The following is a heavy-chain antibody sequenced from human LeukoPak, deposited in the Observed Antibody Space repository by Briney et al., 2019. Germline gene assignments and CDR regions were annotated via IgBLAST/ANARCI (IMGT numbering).Heavy chain of an antibody. CDR2: ISSSSSTI. V-gene: IGHV3-48*01. CDR1: GFTFSSYS. J-gene: IGHJ4*02. D-gene: IGHD6-19*01. CDR3: AKVDGTGNSVFDN. Sequence: GGSLRLSCAASGFTFSSYSMNWVRQAPGKGLEWVSYISSSSSTIYYADSVKGRFTISRDNAKNSLYLQMNSLRAEDTAIYYCAKVDGTGNSVFDNWGQGTLVPVSS.